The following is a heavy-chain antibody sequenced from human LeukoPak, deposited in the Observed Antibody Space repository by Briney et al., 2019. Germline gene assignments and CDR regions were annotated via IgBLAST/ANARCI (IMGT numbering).Heavy chain of an antibody. V-gene: IGHV4-59*01. D-gene: IGHD3-3*01. CDR3: ARVLEDYDFWSGYPYHFDY. CDR1: GGSISSYY. Sequence: SETLSLTCTVSGGSISSYYWSWIRQPPGKGLEWIGYIYYSGSTNYNPSLKSRVTISVDTSKNQFSLKLSSVTAADTAVYYCARVLEDYDFWSGYPYHFDYWGQGTLVTVSS. CDR2: IYYSGST. J-gene: IGHJ4*02.